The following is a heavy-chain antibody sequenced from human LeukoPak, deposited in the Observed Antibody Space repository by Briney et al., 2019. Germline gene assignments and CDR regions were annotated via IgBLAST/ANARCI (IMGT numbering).Heavy chain of an antibody. V-gene: IGHV4-61*08. Sequence: SETLSLTCTVSGASVGSAGYYWSWIRQPPGKGLEWIGYIYYSGSTNYNPSLKSRVTISVDTSKNQFSLKLSSVTAADTAVYYCARGDYGDKWSYYYYYYYMDVWGKGTTVTVSS. D-gene: IGHD4-17*01. CDR1: GASVGSAGYY. CDR2: IYYSGST. CDR3: ARGDYGDKWSYYYYYYYMDV. J-gene: IGHJ6*03.